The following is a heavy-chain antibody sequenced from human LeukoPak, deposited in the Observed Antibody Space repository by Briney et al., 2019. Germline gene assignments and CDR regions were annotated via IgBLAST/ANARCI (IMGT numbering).Heavy chain of an antibody. CDR2: IYYNGIT. D-gene: IGHD3-22*01. Sequence: SETLSLTCTVSDGSISSGSYYWGWIRQPPGKGLEWIGSIYYNGITYYNPSLKSRVTMSVDTSNNQFSLKLRSVTAADTAIYYRASQYDSSGYLVGFDYWGQGTLVTVSS. CDR1: DGSISSGSYY. V-gene: IGHV4-39*01. CDR3: ASQYDSSGYLVGFDY. J-gene: IGHJ4*02.